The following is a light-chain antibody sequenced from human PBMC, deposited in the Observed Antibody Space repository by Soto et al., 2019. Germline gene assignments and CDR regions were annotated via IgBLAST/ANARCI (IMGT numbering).Light chain of an antibody. CDR3: HQRQSSPRT. V-gene: IGKV3-11*01. Sequence: ESVWPQSPATLSSFPGDRVTLSCRASQYINTRLAWYQHRPGQSPRLLIYQTSLRAAGIPARFSASGSGTDFTLTISDVQPEDFALYYCHQRQSSPRTFGQGTKVDIK. CDR1: QYINTR. J-gene: IGKJ1*01. CDR2: QTS.